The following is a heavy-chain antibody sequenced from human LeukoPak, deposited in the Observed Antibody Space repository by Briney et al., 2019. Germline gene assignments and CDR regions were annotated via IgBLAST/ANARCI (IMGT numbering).Heavy chain of an antibody. D-gene: IGHD6-6*01. V-gene: IGHV1-69*13. CDR3: ARDRGRIAARPTEFDY. J-gene: IGHJ4*02. Sequence: SVKVSCKASGYTFTSYGISWVRQAPGQGLEWMGGIIPIFGTANYAQKFQGRVTITADESTSTAYMELSSLRSEDTAVYYCARDRGRIAARPTEFDYWGQGTLVTVSS. CDR2: IIPIFGTA. CDR1: GYTFTSYG.